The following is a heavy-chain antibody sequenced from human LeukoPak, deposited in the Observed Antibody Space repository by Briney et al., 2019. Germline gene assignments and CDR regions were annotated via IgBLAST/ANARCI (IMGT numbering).Heavy chain of an antibody. V-gene: IGHV1-2*02. Sequence: GASVTVSCKASGSTFTGYYMHWVRQAPGQGFEWMGWINPNSGDTNYAQKFQGRVTMTRDTSISTAHMELSRLRSDDTAVYYCARANPPYCSSTTCLFDYWGQGTLVTVSS. CDR3: ARANPPYCSSTTCLFDY. CDR1: GSTFTGYY. J-gene: IGHJ4*02. CDR2: INPNSGDT. D-gene: IGHD2-2*01.